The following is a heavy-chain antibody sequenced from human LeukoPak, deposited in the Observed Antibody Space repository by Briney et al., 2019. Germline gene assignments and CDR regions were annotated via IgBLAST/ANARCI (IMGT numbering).Heavy chain of an antibody. D-gene: IGHD3-22*01. Sequence: QPGGSLRLSCAASGFIFSTYWLTWVRQAPGKGLEWVSAISGTGGSTYYADSVKGRFTISRDNSKSTLYLQLSTLRAEDTAIYYCAKDPDYDSIGYYPDYWGQGTLVIVSS. CDR1: GFIFSTYW. J-gene: IGHJ4*02. CDR3: AKDPDYDSIGYYPDY. CDR2: ISGTGGST. V-gene: IGHV3-23*01.